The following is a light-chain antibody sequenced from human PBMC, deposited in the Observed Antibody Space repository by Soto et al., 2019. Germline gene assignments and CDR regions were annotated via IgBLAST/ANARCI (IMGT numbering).Light chain of an antibody. V-gene: IGLV2-14*01. CDR1: SSDVGGYNY. Sequence: QSALTQPASVSGSPGQSITISCTGTSSDVGGYNYVSWYQQHPGKAPKLMIYEVSNRPSGVSNRLSGSKSGNTASLTISGLQAEDEADYYCSSYTSSSTSRVFGNGTKLTVL. CDR3: SSYTSSSTSRV. CDR2: EVS. J-gene: IGLJ1*01.